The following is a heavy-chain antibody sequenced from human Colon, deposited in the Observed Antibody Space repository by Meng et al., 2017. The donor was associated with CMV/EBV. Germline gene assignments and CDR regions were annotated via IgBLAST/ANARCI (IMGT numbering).Heavy chain of an antibody. CDR2: ISSSSSYI. D-gene: IGHD2-2*01. CDR3: SRGQDFVVVPTPKNFFDP. J-gene: IGHJ5*02. Sequence: GGSLRLSCAASGFTFSSYSMNWVRQAPGKGLEWVSSISSSSSYIYYADSVKGRFTISRDNAKNSLYLQMNSLRAEDTAVYYCSRGQDFVVVPTPKNFFDPWGQGTQVTVSS. V-gene: IGHV3-21*01. CDR1: GFTFSSYS.